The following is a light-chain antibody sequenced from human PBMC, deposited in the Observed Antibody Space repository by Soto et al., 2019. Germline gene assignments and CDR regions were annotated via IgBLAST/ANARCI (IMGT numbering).Light chain of an antibody. Sequence: QAVVTQEPSFSVSPGGTVTLTCGVSSGSVSGTLYPSWYQQAPGQAPRTLIYSTNIRSSGVPDRFSGSILGNKAALTITGAQADDESDYYCVLYLGGGYLVFGGGTKVTVL. V-gene: IGLV8-61*01. CDR1: SGSVSGTLY. CDR2: STN. J-gene: IGLJ3*02. CDR3: VLYLGGGYLV.